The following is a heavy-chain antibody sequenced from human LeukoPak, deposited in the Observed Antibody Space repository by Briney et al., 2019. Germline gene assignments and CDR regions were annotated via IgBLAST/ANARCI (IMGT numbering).Heavy chain of an antibody. V-gene: IGHV6-1*01. J-gene: IGHJ6*02. CDR3: VGGGTSVAGMDV. CDR2: TYYRSEWLH. D-gene: IGHD1-1*01. Sequence: SQTLSLTCAISGDSVSSNSAAWNWIRQSPSRGLEWLGRTYYRSEWLHDYAVSVKSRMIINPDTSKNQFSLQLNSVTPEDTAIYYCVGGGTSVAGMDVWGQGTTVTVSS. CDR1: GDSVSSNSAA.